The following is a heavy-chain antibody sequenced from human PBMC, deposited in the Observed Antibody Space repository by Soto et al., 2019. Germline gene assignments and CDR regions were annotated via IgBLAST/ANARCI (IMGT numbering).Heavy chain of an antibody. J-gene: IGHJ4*02. Sequence: ASVKVSCKASGGTFRNYPINWVRQAPGQGLEWMGSIFPITDIPDYAQNFQARLTISADKSTSTAYMELSSLTSDDTAMYFCARGPLVVLNYFESWGQGTLVTVSS. V-gene: IGHV1-69*04. CDR2: IFPITDIP. CDR1: GGTFRNYP. CDR3: ARGPLVVLNYFES.